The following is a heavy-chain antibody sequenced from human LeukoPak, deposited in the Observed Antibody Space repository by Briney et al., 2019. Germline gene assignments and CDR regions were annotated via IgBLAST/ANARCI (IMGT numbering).Heavy chain of an antibody. CDR1: GFTFSSYA. V-gene: IGHV3-23*01. D-gene: IGHD3-22*01. J-gene: IGHJ3*02. CDR3: ATHSSRYLRLGAFDI. CDR2: ISGSGGST. Sequence: GGSLRLSCAASGFTFSSYAMSCVRQAPGKGLEWVSAISGSGGSTYYADSVKGRFTISRDNSKNTLYLQMNSLRAEDTAVYYCATHSSRYLRLGAFDIWGQGTMVTVSS.